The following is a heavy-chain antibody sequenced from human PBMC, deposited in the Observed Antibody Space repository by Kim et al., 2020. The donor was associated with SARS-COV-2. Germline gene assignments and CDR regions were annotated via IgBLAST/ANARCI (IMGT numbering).Heavy chain of an antibody. Sequence: SETLSLTCAVYGGSFSGYYWSWIRQPPGKGLEWIGEINHSGSTNYNPSLKSRVTISVDTSKNQFSLKLSSVTAADTAVYYCARAPPRTTVVRYFDYWGQGTLVTVSS. D-gene: IGHD4-17*01. CDR2: INHSGST. CDR3: ARAPPRTTVVRYFDY. CDR1: GGSFSGYY. V-gene: IGHV4-34*01. J-gene: IGHJ4*02.